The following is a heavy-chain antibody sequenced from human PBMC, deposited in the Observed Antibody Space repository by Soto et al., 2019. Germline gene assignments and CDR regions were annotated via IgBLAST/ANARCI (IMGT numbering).Heavy chain of an antibody. CDR3: ARGFIPENY. D-gene: IGHD2-2*01. CDR2: INAGNGNT. J-gene: IGHJ4*02. Sequence: GASVKVSCKASGGTFSSYTISWVRQAPGQRLEWMGRINAGNGNTKYAQKFQGRVTITRDTSASTVFLELTSLKFDDAAVYYCARGFIPENYWGQGTRVTVSS. CDR1: GGTFSSYT. V-gene: IGHV1-3*01.